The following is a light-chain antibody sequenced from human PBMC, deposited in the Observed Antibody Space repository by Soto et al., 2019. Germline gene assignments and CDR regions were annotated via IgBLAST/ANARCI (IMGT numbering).Light chain of an antibody. J-gene: IGKJ1*01. V-gene: IGKV3-20*01. Sequence: EKVLKHSPGTLSLTPGERATLSCRASQSVSSSYLAWYQQKPGQAPRLRIYGASSRATGIPDRFSGSGSGTDFNLTISRLEPEDFAVYYCEPYGSSRTFGEGTMVDI. CDR3: EPYGSSRT. CDR1: QSVSSSY. CDR2: GAS.